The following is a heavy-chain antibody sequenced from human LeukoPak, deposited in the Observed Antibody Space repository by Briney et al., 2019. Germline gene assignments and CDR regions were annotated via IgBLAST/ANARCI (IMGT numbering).Heavy chain of an antibody. Sequence: SQTLSLTCTVSVASISSECYYWSWIRQHPGEGLESIGFIYYSGHTYYNPSLKSRVSISLDASKSQISLKLSSATAADTAIYYCATIRTGANWYDPWGQGTLVTVSS. D-gene: IGHD1-1*01. CDR2: IYYSGHT. CDR3: ATIRTGANWYDP. V-gene: IGHV4-31*03. CDR1: VASISSECYY. J-gene: IGHJ5*02.